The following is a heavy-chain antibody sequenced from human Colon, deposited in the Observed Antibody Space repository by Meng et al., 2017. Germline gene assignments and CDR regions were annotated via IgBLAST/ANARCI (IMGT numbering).Heavy chain of an antibody. CDR3: AREAWGGTYGGPWFFDY. D-gene: IGHD1-26*01. Sequence: GGSLRLSCAASGFTFSSYWMSWFRQAPGKGLKWVAFISSDGSNKYYADSVKGRSTISRDNSKNTLYLQISSLRAEDTALYYCAREAWGGTYGGPWFFDYWGQGTLVTVSS. CDR1: GFTFSSYW. J-gene: IGHJ4*02. V-gene: IGHV3-30-3*01. CDR2: ISSDGSNK.